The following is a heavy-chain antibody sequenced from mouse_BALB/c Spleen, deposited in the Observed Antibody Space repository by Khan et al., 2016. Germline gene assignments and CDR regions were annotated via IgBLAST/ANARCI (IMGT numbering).Heavy chain of an antibody. J-gene: IGHJ4*01. Sequence: QVQLKQSGAELVRPGVSVKISCKGYGYTFTDYAMHWVKQSHAKSLEWIGVISTYYGDTSYNQKFGGKATMTVDKSSSTAYMELARLTSEDSAISYCDSARLAYDYAMDYWGQGTSVTVSS. D-gene: IGHD1-1*01. CDR1: GYTFTDYA. CDR2: ISTYYGDT. V-gene: IGHV1S137*01. CDR3: DSARLAYDYAMDY.